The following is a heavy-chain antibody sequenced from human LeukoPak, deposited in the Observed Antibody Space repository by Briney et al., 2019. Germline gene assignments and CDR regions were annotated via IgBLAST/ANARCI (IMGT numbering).Heavy chain of an antibody. J-gene: IGHJ5*02. Sequence: GRSLRLSCAASGFTFSSYAMHWVRQAPGKGLEWVAVISYDGSNKYYADSVKGRFTISRDNSKNTLYLQMNSLRAEDTAVYYCASESQTYSSGWYNWFDPWGQGTLVTVSS. CDR1: GFTFSSYA. D-gene: IGHD6-19*01. V-gene: IGHV3-30*04. CDR3: ASESQTYSSGWYNWFDP. CDR2: ISYDGSNK.